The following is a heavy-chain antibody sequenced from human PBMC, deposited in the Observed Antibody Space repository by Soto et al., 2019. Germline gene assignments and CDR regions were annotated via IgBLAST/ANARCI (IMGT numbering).Heavy chain of an antibody. V-gene: IGHV3-23*01. CDR2: ISGSGGST. Sequence: GGSLRLSCAASGFTFSSYAMSWVRQAPGKGLEWVSAISGSGGSTYYADSVKGRFTISRDNSKNTLYLQMNSLRAEDTAVYYCAKAKGPYSSSSSGGPPRYYYYGMDVWGQGTTVTVSS. J-gene: IGHJ6*02. CDR3: AKAKGPYSSSSSGGPPRYYYYGMDV. CDR1: GFTFSSYA. D-gene: IGHD6-6*01.